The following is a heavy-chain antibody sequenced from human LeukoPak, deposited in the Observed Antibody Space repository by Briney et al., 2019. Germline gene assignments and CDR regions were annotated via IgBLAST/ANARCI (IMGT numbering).Heavy chain of an antibody. CDR1: GFTFSNAW. CDR2: IKRKTDGGTT. CDR3: TITVATSIDY. D-gene: IGHD5-12*01. Sequence: GRSLRLSCAASGFTFSNAWMSWVRQAPGKGLEWVGRIKRKTDGGTTDYAAPVKGRFTISRDDSKNTLYLQMNSLNIEDTAVYYCTITVATSIDYWGQGTLVTVSS. J-gene: IGHJ4*02. V-gene: IGHV3-15*01.